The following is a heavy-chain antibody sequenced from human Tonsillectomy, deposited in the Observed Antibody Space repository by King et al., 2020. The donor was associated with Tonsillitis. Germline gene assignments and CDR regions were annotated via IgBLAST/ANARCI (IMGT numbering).Heavy chain of an antibody. V-gene: IGHV4-59*01. D-gene: IGHD6-19*01. CDR3: ARLTYSSGWYYFDY. Sequence: QLQESGPGLVKPSETLSLTCTVSGGSISSDSWSWIRQPPGKGLEWIGYIYYIGSTNYNPSLKSRVTISVDTSKIQFSLKLSSVTAADTAVYYCARLTYSSGWYYFDYWGQGTLVTVSS. CDR1: GGSISSDS. J-gene: IGHJ4*02. CDR2: IYYIGST.